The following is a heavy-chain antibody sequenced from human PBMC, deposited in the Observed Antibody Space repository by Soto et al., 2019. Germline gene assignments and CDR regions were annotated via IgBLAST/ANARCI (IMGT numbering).Heavy chain of an antibody. CDR2: ISYDGGNK. CDR1: GFTFSGYG. D-gene: IGHD4-4*01. Sequence: QVQLVESGGGVVQPGRSVRLSCAPSGFTFSGYGMHWVRQAPGKGLEWVAAISYDGGNKYYADSVKGRFTISRDSSKNTLFLQMNSLRAEDTAVYYCAKDMLPITTSDYVDYWGQGTQVTVSS. V-gene: IGHV3-30*19. CDR3: AKDMLPITTSDYVDY. J-gene: IGHJ4*02.